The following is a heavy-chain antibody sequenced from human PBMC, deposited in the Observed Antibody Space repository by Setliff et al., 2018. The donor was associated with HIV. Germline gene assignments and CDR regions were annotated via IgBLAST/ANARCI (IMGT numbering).Heavy chain of an antibody. CDR2: ISAYNGNT. V-gene: IGHV1-18*01. D-gene: IGHD1-26*01. J-gene: IGHJ3*02. Sequence: ASVKVSCKASGYTFTSYGISWVRQAPGQGLEWMGWISAYNGNTNYAQKLQGRVTMTTDTSTSTAYMELRSLRSDDTAVYYCAREVGTYSGSYAVADGFDIWGQGTMVT. CDR3: AREVGTYSGSYAVADGFDI. CDR1: GYTFTSYG.